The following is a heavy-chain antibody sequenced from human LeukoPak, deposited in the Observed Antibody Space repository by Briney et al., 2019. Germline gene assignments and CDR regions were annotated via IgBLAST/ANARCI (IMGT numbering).Heavy chain of an antibody. Sequence: PGGSLRLSCAASGFTFSSYAMSWVRQAPGKGLEWVSAISGSGGSPYYADSVKGRFTISRDNSKNTLYLQMNSLRAEDTAVYYCAKGVTIFGVVGDNWFDPWGQGTLVTV. CDR2: ISGSGGSP. CDR3: AKGVTIFGVVGDNWFDP. CDR1: GFTFSSYA. V-gene: IGHV3-23*01. J-gene: IGHJ5*02. D-gene: IGHD3-3*01.